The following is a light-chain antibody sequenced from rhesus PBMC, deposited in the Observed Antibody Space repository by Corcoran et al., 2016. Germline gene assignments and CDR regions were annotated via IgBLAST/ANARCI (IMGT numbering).Light chain of an antibody. CDR3: QQYKSMCS. CDR2: YAD. V-gene: IGKV1-32*05. CDR1: QGIDSY. J-gene: IGKJ2*01. Sequence: DIQLTQSPSSLAASIGDRVTITSRASQGIDSYINWYQQKPGRAPKLLILYADGLQSGVPSRFTGSSSGTAFTLTISSLQPEDFATYYGQQYKSMCSFRPGTKVDIK.